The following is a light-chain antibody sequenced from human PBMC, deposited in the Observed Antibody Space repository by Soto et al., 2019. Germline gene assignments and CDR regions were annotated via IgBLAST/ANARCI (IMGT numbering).Light chain of an antibody. Sequence: QSLLTQPSSVYGSPGQSITISCPGTSSDVGGYNYVSWYQQHPGKAPKLMIYDVSNRPSGVSNRFSGSKSGNTASLTISGLQAEDEADYYCSSYTSSSNVVFGGGTQLTVL. J-gene: IGLJ2*01. CDR2: DVS. CDR1: SSDVGGYNY. CDR3: SSYTSSSNVV. V-gene: IGLV2-14*01.